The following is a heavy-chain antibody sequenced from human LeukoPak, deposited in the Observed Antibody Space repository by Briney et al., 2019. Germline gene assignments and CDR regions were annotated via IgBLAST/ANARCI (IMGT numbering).Heavy chain of an antibody. J-gene: IGHJ4*02. D-gene: IGHD2-2*01. V-gene: IGHV3-20*04. CDR1: GFTFSAYA. Sequence: PGGSLRLSCAASGFTFSAYAMSWVSHAPGKGLEWVSGINWNGGSTGYADSVKGRFTISRDNAKNSLYLQMNSLRAEDTALYYCARGGYQIVPDYWGQGTLVTVSS. CDR3: ARGGYQIVPDY. CDR2: INWNGGST.